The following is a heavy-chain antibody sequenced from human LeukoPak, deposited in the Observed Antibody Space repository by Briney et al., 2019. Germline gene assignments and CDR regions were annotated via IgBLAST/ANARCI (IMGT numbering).Heavy chain of an antibody. Sequence: PSETLSLTCTVSGGSISSGGYYWSWIRQPPGKGLEWIGYIYHSGSTNYNPSLKSRVTILVDTSNNQFSLKLSSVTAADTAVYYCARHPIGVGKFDPWGQGTLVTVSS. D-gene: IGHD3-22*01. CDR3: ARHPIGVGKFDP. CDR1: GGSISSGGYY. CDR2: IYHSGST. J-gene: IGHJ5*02. V-gene: IGHV4-61*08.